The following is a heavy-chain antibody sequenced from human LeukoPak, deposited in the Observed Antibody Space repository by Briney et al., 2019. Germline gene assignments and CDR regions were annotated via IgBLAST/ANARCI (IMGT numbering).Heavy chain of an antibody. Sequence: ASVKVSCQASGYTFNDYYMHWVRQAPGQVLEWVGWINPISGGTDYAQKFQGRVTMTRDTSISTAYMELSRLRSDDTAVYYCARDRGRNWVSDYWGQGTLVTVSS. J-gene: IGHJ4*02. CDR2: INPISGGT. CDR3: ARDRGRNWVSDY. V-gene: IGHV1-2*02. CDR1: GYTFNDYY. D-gene: IGHD3-16*01.